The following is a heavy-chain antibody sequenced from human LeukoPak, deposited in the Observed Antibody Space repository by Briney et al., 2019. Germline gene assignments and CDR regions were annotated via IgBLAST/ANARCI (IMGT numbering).Heavy chain of an antibody. V-gene: IGHV1-2*06. D-gene: IGHD5-18*01. CDR2: INPNSGGT. CDR1: GYTFTGYY. Sequence: GASVKVSCKASGYTFTGYYMHWVRQAPGQGLEWMGRINPNSGGTNYAQKFQGRVTMTRDTSISTAYMELSRLRSDDTAVYYCARVVYSYGDWFDPWGQATLVTVSS. CDR3: ARVVYSYGDWFDP. J-gene: IGHJ5*02.